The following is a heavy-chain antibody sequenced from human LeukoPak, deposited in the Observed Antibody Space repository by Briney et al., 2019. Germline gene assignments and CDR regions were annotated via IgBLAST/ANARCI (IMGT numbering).Heavy chain of an antibody. Sequence: GGSLRLSCAASGFTFSSYGMHWVRQAPGKGLEWVAVIWYDGSIKYYADSVKGRFTISRDNSKNTLYLQMNSLRAEDTALYYCASAAGPFDNWGQGTLVTVSS. D-gene: IGHD6-19*01. CDR1: GFTFSSYG. CDR3: ASAAGPFDN. V-gene: IGHV3-33*08. J-gene: IGHJ4*02. CDR2: IWYDGSIK.